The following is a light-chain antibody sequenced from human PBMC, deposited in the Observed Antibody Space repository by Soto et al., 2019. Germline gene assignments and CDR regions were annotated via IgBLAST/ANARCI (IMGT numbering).Light chain of an antibody. J-gene: IGKJ1*01. CDR3: QQYNNWPPWT. V-gene: IGKV3-15*01. Sequence: EIVMTQSPATLSVSPGERATLSCRASQSVSSNLAWYQQKPGQAPRLLIYGASTRATGIPARFSGSGSGTEFTLTISSLQPEDFAVYYCQQYNNWPPWTLGQGTKVEIK. CDR1: QSVSSN. CDR2: GAS.